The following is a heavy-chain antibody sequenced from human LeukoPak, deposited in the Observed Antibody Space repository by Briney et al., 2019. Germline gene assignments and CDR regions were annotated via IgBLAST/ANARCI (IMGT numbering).Heavy chain of an antibody. CDR2: IYSTGST. Sequence: SETLSLTCTVSGESVSSSYWSWIRQPAGKGLQWIGRIYSTGSTYYNPSLKSRVTMSLDTSKNQFSLKVRFLTAADTAVYYCARAPDLSSYDTTGFYYFDYWGQGARDTVSS. J-gene: IGHJ4*02. CDR1: GESVSSSY. V-gene: IGHV4-4*07. CDR3: ARAPDLSSYDTTGFYYFDY. D-gene: IGHD3-22*01.